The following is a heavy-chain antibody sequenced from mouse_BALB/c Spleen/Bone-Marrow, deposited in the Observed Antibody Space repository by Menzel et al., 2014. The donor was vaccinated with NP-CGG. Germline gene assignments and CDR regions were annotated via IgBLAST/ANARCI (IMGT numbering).Heavy chain of an antibody. CDR1: GISITTGNYR. J-gene: IGHJ4*01. D-gene: IGHD1-1*02. CDR3: ARDGNYAMDY. Sequence: VQLKNSGPGLVKPSQTVSLTCTVTGISITTGNYRWSWIRQFPGNKLDWIGYIYYSGTITYNPSLTSRTTITRDTSKNQFFLEMNSLTAEDTDTYYCARDGNYAMDYWGQGTSVTVSS. V-gene: IGHV3-5*02. CDR2: IYYSGTI.